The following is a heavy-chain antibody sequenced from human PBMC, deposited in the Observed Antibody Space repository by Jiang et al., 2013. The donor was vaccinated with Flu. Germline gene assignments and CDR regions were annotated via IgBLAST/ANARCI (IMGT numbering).Heavy chain of an antibody. V-gene: IGHV3-74*01. Sequence: GLVWVSYVNLDGSSTNYADSVKGRFTISRDNAKNTLYLQMNSLRAEDTAVYYCGRGCDFGVCPGNYWGQGTLVTVSS. CDR3: GRGCDFGVCPGNY. D-gene: IGHD2-21*01. CDR2: VNLDGSST. J-gene: IGHJ4*02.